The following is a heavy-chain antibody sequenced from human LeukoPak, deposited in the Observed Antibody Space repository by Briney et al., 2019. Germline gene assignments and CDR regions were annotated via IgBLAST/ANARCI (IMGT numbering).Heavy chain of an antibody. D-gene: IGHD2-21*02. CDR1: GFIVSSNY. V-gene: IGHV3-53*01. Sequence: GGSLRLSCAASGFIVSSNYINWVRQAPGKGLEWVSVIYYDGSTYYADSVKGRFTISRDNSKNTVYLQMNSLRAEDTAVYYCARGRRYCGGDCYVPYYFDYWGQGTLVTVSS. CDR2: IYYDGST. CDR3: ARGRRYCGGDCYVPYYFDY. J-gene: IGHJ4*02.